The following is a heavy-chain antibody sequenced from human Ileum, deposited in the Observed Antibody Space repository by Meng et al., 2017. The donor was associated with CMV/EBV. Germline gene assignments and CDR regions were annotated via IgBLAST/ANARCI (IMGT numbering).Heavy chain of an antibody. J-gene: IGHJ3*02. CDR1: AFTFSSYT. CDR2: VGGGGNT. V-gene: IGHV3-23*01. CDR3: AKENVAGNARWDAFDI. Sequence: GGSLRLSCAASAFTFSSYTMSWVRQAPGKGLEWVSVVGGGGNTYYADSVKGRFTISRDNSKNTLYLQMNSLRVEDTAVYYCAKENVAGNARWDAFDIWGQGTMVT. D-gene: IGHD5-24*01.